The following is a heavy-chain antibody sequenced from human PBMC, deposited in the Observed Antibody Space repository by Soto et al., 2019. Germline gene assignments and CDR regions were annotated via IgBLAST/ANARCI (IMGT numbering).Heavy chain of an antibody. CDR1: GYTFTSYD. Sequence: ASVKVSCKASGYTFTSYDINWVRQATGQGLEWMGWMNPNSGNTGYAQKFQGRVTMTRNTAISTAYMELSSLRSEDTAVYYCARGVTIFGVVIWFDPWGQGTLVTVSS. CDR2: MNPNSGNT. D-gene: IGHD3-3*01. CDR3: ARGVTIFGVVIWFDP. J-gene: IGHJ5*02. V-gene: IGHV1-8*02.